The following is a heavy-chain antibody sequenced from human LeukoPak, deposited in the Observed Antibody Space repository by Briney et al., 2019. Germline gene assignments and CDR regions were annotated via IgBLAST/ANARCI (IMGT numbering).Heavy chain of an antibody. CDR3: ARQGPMTTVDY. Sequence: PSETLSLTCTVSGGSISSYYWSWIRQPPGKGLEWIGYIYYSGSTNYNPSLKSRVTISVDTSKNQFSLKVSSVSAADTAVYYCARQGPMTTVDYWGQGNLVTVSS. V-gene: IGHV4-59*01. CDR1: GGSISSYY. CDR2: IYYSGST. J-gene: IGHJ4*02. D-gene: IGHD4-11*01.